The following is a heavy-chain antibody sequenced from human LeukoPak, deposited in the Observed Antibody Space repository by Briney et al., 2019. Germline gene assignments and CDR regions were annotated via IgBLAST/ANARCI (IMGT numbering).Heavy chain of an antibody. V-gene: IGHV4-34*01. D-gene: IGHD3-10*01. CDR1: GGSFSGYY. J-gene: IGHJ6*02. CDR3: ARGYYYGSGSSSYYYYGMDV. CDR2: INHSGST. Sequence: SETLSRTCAVYGGSFSGYYWSWIRQPPGKGLEWIGEINHSGSTNYNPSLKSRVTISVDTSKNRFSLKLSSVTAADTAVYYCARGYYYGSGSSSYYYYGMDVWGQGTTVTVSS.